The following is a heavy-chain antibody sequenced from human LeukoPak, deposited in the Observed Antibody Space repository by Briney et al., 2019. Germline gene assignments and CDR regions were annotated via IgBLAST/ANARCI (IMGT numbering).Heavy chain of an antibody. D-gene: IGHD3-22*01. CDR2: INHSGST. CDR3: ARRRYDASGYYPSRGRYFDY. V-gene: IGHV4-34*01. CDR1: GGSFSGYY. J-gene: IGHJ4*02. Sequence: TSETLSLTCAVYGGSFSGYYWSWIRQPPGKGLEWIGEINHSGSTNYNPSLKSRVTISVDTSKNQFSLKLSSVTAADTAVYYCARRRYDASGYYPSRGRYFDYWGQGTLATVSS.